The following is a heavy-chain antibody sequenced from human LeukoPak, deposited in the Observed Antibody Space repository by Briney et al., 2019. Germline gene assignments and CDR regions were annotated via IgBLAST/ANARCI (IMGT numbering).Heavy chain of an antibody. Sequence: SVTVSCKASGGTFSSYAISWVRQAPGQGLEWMGGIIPIFGTANYAQKFQGRVTITADESTSTAYMELSSLRSEDTAVYYCARDPFPSGWYGYFDYWGQGTLVTVSS. CDR3: ARDPFPSGWYGYFDY. V-gene: IGHV1-69*13. CDR1: GGTFSSYA. J-gene: IGHJ4*02. CDR2: IIPIFGTA. D-gene: IGHD6-19*01.